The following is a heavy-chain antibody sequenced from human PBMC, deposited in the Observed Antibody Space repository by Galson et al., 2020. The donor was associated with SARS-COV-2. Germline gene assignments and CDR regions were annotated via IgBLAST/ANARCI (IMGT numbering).Heavy chain of an antibody. J-gene: IGHJ2*01. D-gene: IGHD3-22*01. V-gene: IGHV3-23*01. CDR3: ARGYYIWYFDL. CDR2: MSGIGGQT. Sequence: GGSLRLSCAASGFTFNNYAMSWVRQAPGKGLEWVSSMSGIGGQTFYADSVKGRFTISRDNSKNTLYLQMDSLRVEDTAVYYCARGYYIWYFDLWGRGTLVSVSS. CDR1: GFTFNNYA.